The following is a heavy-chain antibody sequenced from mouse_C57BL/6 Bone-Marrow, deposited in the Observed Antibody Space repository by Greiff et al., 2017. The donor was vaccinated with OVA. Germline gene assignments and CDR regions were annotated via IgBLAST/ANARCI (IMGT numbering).Heavy chain of an antibody. D-gene: IGHD1-1*01. V-gene: IGHV14-3*01. CDR1: GFNIKNTY. Sequence: VQLQQSVAELVRPGASVKLSCTASGFNIKNTYMHWVKQRPEQGLEWIGRIDPANGNTKYAPKFPGKATITADTSSNTAYLQLSSLTSEDTAIYYCSYYYGSSYWYFDVWGTGTTVTVSS. CDR3: SYYYGSSYWYFDV. CDR2: IDPANGNT. J-gene: IGHJ1*03.